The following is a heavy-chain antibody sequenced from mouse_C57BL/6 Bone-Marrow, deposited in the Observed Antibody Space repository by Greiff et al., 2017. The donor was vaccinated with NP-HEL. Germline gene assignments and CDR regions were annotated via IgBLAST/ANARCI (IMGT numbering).Heavy chain of an antibody. J-gene: IGHJ1*03. CDR2: IYPGDGDT. V-gene: IGHV1-82*01. CDR1: GYAFSSSW. Sequence: QVQLQQSGPELVKPGASVKISCKASGYAFSSSWMNWVKQRPGKGLEWIGRIYPGDGDTNYNGKFKGKATLTADKSSSTAYMQLSSLTSEDSAVYFCARSLHGFPDWYFDVWGTGTTVTVSS. D-gene: IGHD1-1*01. CDR3: ARSLHGFPDWYFDV.